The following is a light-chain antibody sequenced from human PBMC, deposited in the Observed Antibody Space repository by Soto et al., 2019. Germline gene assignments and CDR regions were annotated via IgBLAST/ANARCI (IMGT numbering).Light chain of an antibody. CDR3: QQFQSLPMT. CDR2: DAS. V-gene: IGKV1-33*01. Sequence: DIPLTQAPSSLSASVGDRVTMTCQASQDINDNLNWYQHKEGEAPELLIYDASNLETGVPSRFSGRRSGTEFSLTINSLQPQDVATYYCQQFQSLPMTFGQGTRLEIK. J-gene: IGKJ5*01. CDR1: QDINDN.